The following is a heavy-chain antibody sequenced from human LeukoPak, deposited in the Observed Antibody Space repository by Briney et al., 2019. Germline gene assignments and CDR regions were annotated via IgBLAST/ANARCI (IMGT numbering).Heavy chain of an antibody. CDR2: IIPIFGTA. J-gene: IGHJ6*03. V-gene: IGHV1-69*13. Sequence: SVKVSCKASGGTFSSYAISWVRQAPGQGLEWMGGIIPIFGTANYAQKFQGRVTINADESTSTAYMELSSLRSEDTAVYYCASKSWNYGSGSYETQLDYYYYYMDVWGKGTTVTVSS. D-gene: IGHD3-10*01. CDR1: GGTFSSYA. CDR3: ASKSWNYGSGSYETQLDYYYYYMDV.